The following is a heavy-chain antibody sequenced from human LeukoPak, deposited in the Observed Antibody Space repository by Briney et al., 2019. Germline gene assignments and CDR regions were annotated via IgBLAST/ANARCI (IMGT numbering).Heavy chain of an antibody. J-gene: IGHJ5*02. D-gene: IGHD1-26*01. Sequence: GGSLRLSCAASGFTFSTYAMSWVRQAPGKGLEWVSVISGGGGSTYYADSVKGRFTISRDNSKNTLYLHLNSLRAEDTAVYYCARGVRGSYGTDLWGQGTLVTVSS. CDR3: ARGVRGSYGTDL. V-gene: IGHV3-23*01. CDR1: GFTFSTYA. CDR2: ISGGGGST.